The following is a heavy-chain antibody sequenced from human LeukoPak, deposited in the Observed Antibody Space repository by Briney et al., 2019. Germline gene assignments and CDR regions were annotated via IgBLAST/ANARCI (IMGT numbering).Heavy chain of an antibody. CDR1: GSSFSSSY. J-gene: IGHJ2*01. V-gene: IGHV4-4*07. CDR2: IYASGST. D-gene: IGHD6-13*01. CDR3: ARDWMDSSNWFRWYFDL. Sequence: SETLSLTCTVSGSSFSSSYWSWIRQPAGKGLEWIGRIYASGSTNYNPSFKSRITMSVDTSKNYFSLNLSSVTAADTAVYYCARDWMDSSNWFRWYFDLWGRGTLVTVSS.